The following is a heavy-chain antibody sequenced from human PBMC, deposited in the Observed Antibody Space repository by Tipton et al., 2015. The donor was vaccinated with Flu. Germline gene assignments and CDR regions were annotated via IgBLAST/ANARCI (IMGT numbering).Heavy chain of an antibody. CDR1: GFTVSSNY. J-gene: IGHJ6*04. CDR3: ALPSGGYFDWLLSVGDLNGADV. V-gene: IGHV3-66*01. Sequence: GSLRLSCAASGFTVSSNYMSWVRQAPGKGLEWVSVIYSGGSTYYADSVKGRFTISRDNSKNTLYLQMNSLRAEDTAVYYCALPSGGYFDWLLSVGDLNGADVWGKGTTVTVSS. D-gene: IGHD3-9*01. CDR2: IYSGGST.